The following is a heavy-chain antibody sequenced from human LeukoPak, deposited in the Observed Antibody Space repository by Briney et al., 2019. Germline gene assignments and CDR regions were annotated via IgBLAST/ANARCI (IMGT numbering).Heavy chain of an antibody. V-gene: IGHV1-3*01. CDR3: ARDRAYGYSTVWDFDY. CDR2: INPNNGNT. CDR1: GYTFTRSA. D-gene: IGHD6-19*01. J-gene: IGHJ4*02. Sequence: ASVKVSCKTSGYTFTRSAMFWVRQAPGQGLEWMGWINPNNGNTKYSRKFRGRVTISRDTSASTAYLELRSLRSDDTAVYYCARDRAYGYSTVWDFDYWGQGTLVTVSS.